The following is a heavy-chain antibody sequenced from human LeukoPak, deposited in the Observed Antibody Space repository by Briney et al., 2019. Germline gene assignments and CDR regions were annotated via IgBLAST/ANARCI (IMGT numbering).Heavy chain of an antibody. V-gene: IGHV3-23*01. CDR1: GFTFSSHA. Sequence: GGSLRLSCAASGFTFSSHAMSWVRQAPGKGLEWVSAISGSGGSTYYADSVKGRFTISRDNSKNTLYLQMNSLRAEDTAVYYCAKVAITMIVVVPDAFDIWGQGTMVTVSS. J-gene: IGHJ3*02. D-gene: IGHD3-22*01. CDR3: AKVAITMIVVVPDAFDI. CDR2: ISGSGGST.